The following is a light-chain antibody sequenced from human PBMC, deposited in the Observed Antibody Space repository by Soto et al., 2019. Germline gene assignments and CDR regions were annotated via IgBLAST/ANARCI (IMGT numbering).Light chain of an antibody. CDR3: SSYTSSSTLV. V-gene: IGLV2-14*03. CDR2: AVS. Sequence: QSALTQPASVSGSPGQSITISCTVTSSDVGGYDYVSWYQQHPAKAPKLMIYAVSNRPSGVSNRFSGSKSGNTASLTISGLQADDEADYYCSSYTSSSTLVFGGGTQLTVL. J-gene: IGLJ2*01. CDR1: SSDVGGYDY.